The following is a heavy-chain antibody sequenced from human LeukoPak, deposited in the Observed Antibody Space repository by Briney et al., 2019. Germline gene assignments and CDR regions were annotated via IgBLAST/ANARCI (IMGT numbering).Heavy chain of an antibody. J-gene: IGHJ5*02. V-gene: IGHV4-34*01. D-gene: IGHD6-13*01. CDR3: ARGRESSSWYHWRPFDP. CDR2: NNHSGST. CDR1: GGSFSGYY. Sequence: SETLSLTCAVYGGSFSGYYWSWIRQPPGTWLERIGENNHSGSTNYNPSLKRRVTISVDTSTNQFSRKLSSVTAADTAVYYWARGRESSSWYHWRPFDPGGQGTLVTVSA.